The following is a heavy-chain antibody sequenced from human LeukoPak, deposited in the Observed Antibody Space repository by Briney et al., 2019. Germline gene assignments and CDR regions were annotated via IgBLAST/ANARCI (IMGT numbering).Heavy chain of an antibody. Sequence: GGSLRLSCAASGFKFDEYAMHWVRQVPGQGLEWVSGITWNSGSVGYADSVRGRFTISRDNAKNSLYLQMNSLRPEDTALYYCAKDGAIFGVPITRGGMDVWGQGTTVTVSS. CDR2: ITWNSGSV. D-gene: IGHD3-3*01. CDR1: GFKFDEYA. J-gene: IGHJ6*02. CDR3: AKDGAIFGVPITRGGMDV. V-gene: IGHV3-9*01.